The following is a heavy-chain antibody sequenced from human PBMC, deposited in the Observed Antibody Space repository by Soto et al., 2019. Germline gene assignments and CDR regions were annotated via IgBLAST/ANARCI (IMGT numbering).Heavy chain of an antibody. V-gene: IGHV4-61*03. D-gene: IGHD7-27*01. CDR1: GDSVTSGSYY. CDR2: ISYTGRT. CDR3: AREWGLLPYYVMNV. Sequence: SEPLSLTCIVSGDSVTSGSYYWTWLRQPPGKGLEWIGYISYTGRTKYNPSLQSRVTISVDTSKNDFSLNLSSVTAADTAVYFCAREWGLLPYYVMNVWGHGTAVTVSS. J-gene: IGHJ6*02.